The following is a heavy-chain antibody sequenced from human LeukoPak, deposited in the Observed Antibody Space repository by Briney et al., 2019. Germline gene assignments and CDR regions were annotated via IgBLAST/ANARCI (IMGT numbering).Heavy chain of an antibody. V-gene: IGHV4-4*07. D-gene: IGHD4-23*01. CDR1: GGSISSYY. J-gene: IGHJ6*02. Sequence: SETLSLTCTVSGGSISSYYWSWIRQPAGKGLEWIGRIYTSGSTNYNPSLKSRVTMSVDTSKSQFSLKLRFVTAADTAIYYCARLIGTSYYFYDVDVWGQGTTVTVSS. CDR3: ARLIGTSYYFYDVDV. CDR2: IYTSGST.